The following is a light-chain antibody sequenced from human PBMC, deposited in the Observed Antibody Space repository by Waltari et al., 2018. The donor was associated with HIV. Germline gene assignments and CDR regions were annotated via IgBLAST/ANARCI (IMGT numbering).Light chain of an antibody. CDR2: DTK. CDR1: SSNIGAGYD. J-gene: IGLJ2*01. V-gene: IGLV1-40*01. CDR3: QSFDSSLSAVI. Sequence: QSVLTQPPSVSGAPGQRVTIACTGGSSNIGAGYDVHWYRKFPGTAPKLLIYDTKNPPSGVPDRFSVSTSVTSASLAITGLQAEDEADYYCQSFDSSLSAVIFGGGTKLTVL.